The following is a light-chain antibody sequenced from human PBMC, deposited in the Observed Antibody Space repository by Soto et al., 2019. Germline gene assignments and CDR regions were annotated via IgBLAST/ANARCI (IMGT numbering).Light chain of an antibody. V-gene: IGLV2-8*01. CDR3: SSYAGYNNVV. CDR1: SSDVGGYNY. CDR2: EVS. Sequence: QSALTQPPSASGSPGQSVTISCTGTSSDVGGYNYVSWYQQHPGKAPKLMIYEVSKRPSGVPDRFSGSKSGNTASLTVPGLQAEDEADYYCSSYAGYNNVVFGGGTKVTVL. J-gene: IGLJ2*01.